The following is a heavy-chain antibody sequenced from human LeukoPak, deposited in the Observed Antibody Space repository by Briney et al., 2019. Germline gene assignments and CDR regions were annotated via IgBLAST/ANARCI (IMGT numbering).Heavy chain of an antibody. V-gene: IGHV3-53*01. J-gene: IGHJ4*02. CDR3: TRDQMNY. D-gene: IGHD5-24*01. Sequence: PGGSLRLSCTASEFTVSRNYMLWVRQAPGKGLEWVSLIFSNGDTHYADSVKGQFTISRDTSKNTVYLQMNSLRVEDTAMYYCTRDQMNYWGQGTLVTVSS. CDR2: IFSNGDT. CDR1: EFTVSRNY.